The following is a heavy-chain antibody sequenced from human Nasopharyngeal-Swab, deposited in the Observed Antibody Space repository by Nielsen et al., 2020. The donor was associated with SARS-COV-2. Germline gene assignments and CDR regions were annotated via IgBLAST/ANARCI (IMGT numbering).Heavy chain of an antibody. CDR3: VKHQGSSSDQ. CDR2: VNEDGSRT. J-gene: IGHJ4*02. Sequence: GESLKISCVASGVIFSKYWMHWVRQAPGKGLVWVSRVNEDGSRTEYADSVRGRFTISRDNAKNTLYLQMNSLRVEDTALYYCVKHQGSSSDQWGQGTLVTVSS. CDR1: GVIFSKYW. V-gene: IGHV3-74*01.